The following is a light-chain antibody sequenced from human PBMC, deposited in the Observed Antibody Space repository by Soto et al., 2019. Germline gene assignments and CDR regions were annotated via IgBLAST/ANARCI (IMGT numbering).Light chain of an antibody. V-gene: IGKV3-11*01. J-gene: IGKJ4*01. Sequence: EIVLTQSPATLSVSPGERATLSCRASQSVISYLAWYQQKPGQAPRLLIYDASNRATGIPARFSGSGSGTDFTFTISSLEPEDVAVDYCQQRSNWPPSLTFGGGTKVEIK. CDR1: QSVISY. CDR3: QQRSNWPPSLT. CDR2: DAS.